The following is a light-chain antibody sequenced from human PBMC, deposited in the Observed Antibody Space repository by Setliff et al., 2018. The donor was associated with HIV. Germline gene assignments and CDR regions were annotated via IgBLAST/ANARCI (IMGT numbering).Light chain of an antibody. J-gene: IGLJ1*01. Sequence: QSALTQPASVSGSPGQSITISCTGTSSDVGGYNYVSWYQQHPGKAPKLMIYEVTNRPSGISNRFSGSKSGNTASLTISGLQAEDEADYYCSSYTIRNTLLSGTGTKFTAL. V-gene: IGLV2-14*01. CDR3: SSYTIRNTLL. CDR1: SSDVGGYNY. CDR2: EVT.